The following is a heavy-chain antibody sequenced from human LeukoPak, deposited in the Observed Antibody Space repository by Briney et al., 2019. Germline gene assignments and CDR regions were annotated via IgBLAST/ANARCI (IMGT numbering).Heavy chain of an antibody. CDR1: GYTFTNYG. Sequence: GASVKVSCKASGYTFTNYGISWVRQAPGQGLEWMGWISAYNGNTNYAQKFQGRVTMTAETSTSTAYIELRSLRSDDTAVYYCARDSITTVRGVIRGSSDFDYWGQGTLVTVSS. V-gene: IGHV1-18*04. CDR2: ISAYNGNT. D-gene: IGHD3-10*01. CDR3: ARDSITTVRGVIRGSSDFDY. J-gene: IGHJ4*02.